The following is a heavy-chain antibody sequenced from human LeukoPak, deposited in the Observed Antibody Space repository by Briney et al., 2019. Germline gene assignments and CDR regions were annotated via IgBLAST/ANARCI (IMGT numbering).Heavy chain of an antibody. CDR3: ARTNYADSPDAFDI. J-gene: IGHJ3*02. D-gene: IGHD1-7*01. CDR1: GGSISSGSYY. CDR2: IYTSGST. V-gene: IGHV4-61*02. Sequence: PSQTLSLTCTVSGGSISSGSYYWSWLRQPAGKGLEWIGRIYTSGSTNYNPSLKSRVTISVDTSKNQFSLKLSSVTAAETAVYYCARTNYADSPDAFDIWGQGTMVTVSS.